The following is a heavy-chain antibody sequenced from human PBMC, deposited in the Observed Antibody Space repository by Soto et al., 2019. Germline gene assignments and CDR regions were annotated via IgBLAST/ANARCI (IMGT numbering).Heavy chain of an antibody. D-gene: IGHD3-9*01. CDR3: AHAHYEILTGYWGGAFDV. CDR2: INAGNGNT. J-gene: IGHJ3*01. CDR1: GYTFTSYA. V-gene: IGHV1-3*01. Sequence: QVQLVQSGAEVKKPGASVKVSCKASGYTFTSYAMHWVRQAPGQRLEWMGWINAGNGNTKYSQKFQGRVTITRDTYASTAYMELSGLRSEDTAVYYSAHAHYEILTGYWGGAFDVWGKETMFAVSS.